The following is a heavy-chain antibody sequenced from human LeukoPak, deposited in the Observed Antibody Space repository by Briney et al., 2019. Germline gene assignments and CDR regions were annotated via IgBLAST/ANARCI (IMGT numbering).Heavy chain of an antibody. D-gene: IGHD3-10*01. J-gene: IGHJ4*02. V-gene: IGHV3-30*02. CDR2: IRYDGSNK. Sequence: SGGSLRLSCAASGFTFSSYGMHWVRQAPGKGLEWVAFIRYDGSNKYYADSVKGRFTISRDNSKNTLYLQMNSLRAEDTAVYYCAKDRNYYGSGSYPNFDYWGQGTLVTVSS. CDR3: AKDRNYYGSGSYPNFDY. CDR1: GFTFSSYG.